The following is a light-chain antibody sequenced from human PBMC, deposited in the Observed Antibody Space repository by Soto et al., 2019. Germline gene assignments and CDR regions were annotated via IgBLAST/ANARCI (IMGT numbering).Light chain of an antibody. J-gene: IGLJ1*01. CDR1: SSNIGSNS. V-gene: IGLV1-47*02. Sequence: QSVLTQPPSVSGTPGQRVTMSCSGSSSNIGSNSVYWYQQLPGTAPKLLIYNNNHRPAGVPDRFSGSKSVTSGSLAISGLRSEDEADYFCVAWDGSLSGRFVFGTGTKLTVL. CDR2: NNN. CDR3: VAWDGSLSGRFV.